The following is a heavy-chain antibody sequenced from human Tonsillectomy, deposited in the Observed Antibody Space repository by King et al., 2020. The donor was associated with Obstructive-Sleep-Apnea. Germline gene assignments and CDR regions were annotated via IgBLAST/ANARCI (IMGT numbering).Heavy chain of an antibody. J-gene: IGHJ4*02. V-gene: IGHV3-11*06. D-gene: IGHD2-21*02. CDR1: GFTFIDYY. CDR2: ISISMDYT. CDR3: ARGRGDFPFDY. Sequence: VQLVESGGDLVKPGGSLRLSFAASGFTFIDYYMSWIRQAPGKGLEWDSYISISMDYTNYAGSVKGRFTISRDNAKNSRFLQVISLRAEDTGIYYCARGRGDFPFDYWGQGTLVTVSS.